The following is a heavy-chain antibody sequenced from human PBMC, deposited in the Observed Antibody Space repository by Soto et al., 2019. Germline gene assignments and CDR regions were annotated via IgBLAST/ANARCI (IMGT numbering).Heavy chain of an antibody. V-gene: IGHV1-46*01. D-gene: IGHD6-13*01. CDR3: AREISLSIAAAQENYYGMDV. CDR1: GYTFISYY. Sequence: QVHLVQSGAEVKKPGASVQVSCKASGYTFISYYMHWVRQAPGQGLEWMGVINPSGGRTPYAPKFQGRVSMTRDTSTSTVYMELSSLSSEDTAVYYCAREISLSIAAAQENYYGMDVWGQGTTVTVSS. J-gene: IGHJ6*02. CDR2: INPSGGRT.